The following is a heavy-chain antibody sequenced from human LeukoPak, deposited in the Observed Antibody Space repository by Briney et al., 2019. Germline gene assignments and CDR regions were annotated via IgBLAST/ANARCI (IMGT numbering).Heavy chain of an antibody. CDR1: GFTFSSDS. D-gene: IGHD3-16*02. J-gene: IGHJ4*02. CDR2: ISGSSGVI. CDR3: TTRLVITFGGVIPFDY. Sequence: GGSLRLSCAASGFTFSSDSMNWVRQGPGKGLEWVSFISGSSGVIYYADSVKGRFTISRDNAKNSLYLQMNSLKTEDTAVYYCTTRLVITFGGVIPFDYWGQGTLVTVSS. V-gene: IGHV3-48*01.